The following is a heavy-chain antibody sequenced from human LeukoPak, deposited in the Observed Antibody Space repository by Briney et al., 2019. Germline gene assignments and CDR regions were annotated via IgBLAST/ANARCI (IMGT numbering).Heavy chain of an antibody. CDR2: ISSSGSTI. J-gene: IGHJ3*02. CDR1: GFTFSSYE. Sequence: PGGSLRLSCAASGFTFSSYEMNWVRQAPGKGLEWVSYISSSGSTIYYAGSVKGRFTISRDNSKNTLYLQMNSLRAEDTAVYYCAKDSVAYNGIYDAFDSWGQGTMVTVSS. D-gene: IGHD1-26*01. CDR3: AKDSVAYNGIYDAFDS. V-gene: IGHV3-48*03.